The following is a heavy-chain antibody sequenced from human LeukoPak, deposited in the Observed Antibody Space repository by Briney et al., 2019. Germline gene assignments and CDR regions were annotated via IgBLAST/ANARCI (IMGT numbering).Heavy chain of an antibody. CDR1: GYSISSGYS. CDR3: ARLGRSGDLEGYFDY. CDR2: IYHSGDT. V-gene: IGHV4-38-2*02. D-gene: IGHD2-21*02. Sequence: PSETLSLTCSVSGYSISSGYSWGWIRQPPGKGLEGIGSIYHSGDTYYNPSLKSRVTMSVDTSKNQFSLKLSSVTAADTAVYYCARLGRSGDLEGYFDYWGQGTLVTVSS. J-gene: IGHJ4*02.